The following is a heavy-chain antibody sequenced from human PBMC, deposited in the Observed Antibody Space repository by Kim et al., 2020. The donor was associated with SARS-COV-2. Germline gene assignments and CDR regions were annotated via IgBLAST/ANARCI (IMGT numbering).Heavy chain of an antibody. CDR2: ISESGRTV. D-gene: IGHD2-21*02. Sequence: GGSLRLSCEGSEFKMSNYVMTWVRQAPGKGLEWVSTISESGRTVFYADSVKGRFTISRDNSKNKLYLQVDHLRVEDTAVYYCAKMTLANRGQGTLVTVSS. J-gene: IGHJ4*02. CDR3: AKMTLAN. V-gene: IGHV3-23*01. CDR1: EFKMSNYV.